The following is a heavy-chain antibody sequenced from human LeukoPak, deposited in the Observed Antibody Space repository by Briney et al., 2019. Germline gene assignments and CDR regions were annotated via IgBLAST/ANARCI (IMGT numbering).Heavy chain of an antibody. Sequence: EASVKVSCKVSGYTLTELSMHWVRQAPGKGLEWMGGFDSEDGETIYAQKFQGRVTMTEDTSTDTAYMELSSLRSEDTAVYYCAKDYYDSSGHLGFVDYWGQGTLVTVSS. J-gene: IGHJ4*02. CDR1: GYTLTELS. CDR2: FDSEDGET. CDR3: AKDYYDSSGHLGFVDY. V-gene: IGHV1-24*01. D-gene: IGHD3-22*01.